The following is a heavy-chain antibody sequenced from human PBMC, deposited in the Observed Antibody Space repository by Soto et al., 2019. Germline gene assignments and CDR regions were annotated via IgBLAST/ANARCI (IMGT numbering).Heavy chain of an antibody. J-gene: IGHJ6*02. Sequence: GESLKISCKGFGYRFSSFWIGWVRQMPGKGLEWVAIIYPGDSDARYSPSFQGQVTISADKSINTAYLQWNSLKASDSGIYYCARPSAYSSSWFSYYGMDVWGQGTTVTVSS. CDR1: GYRFSSFW. CDR2: IYPGDSDA. CDR3: ARPSAYSSSWFSYYGMDV. V-gene: IGHV5-51*01. D-gene: IGHD6-13*01.